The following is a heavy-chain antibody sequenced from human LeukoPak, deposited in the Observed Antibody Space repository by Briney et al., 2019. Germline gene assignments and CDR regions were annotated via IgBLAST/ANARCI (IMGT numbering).Heavy chain of an antibody. CDR3: AVTYYYDSSGYYFDYYFDY. V-gene: IGHV1-2*02. D-gene: IGHD3-22*01. Sequence: GASVKVSCKASGYTFTGYYMHWVRQAPGQGLEWMGWINPNSGGTNYAQKFQGRVTMTRDTSISTAYMELSRLRSDDTAVYYCAVTYYYDSSGYYFDYYFDYWGQGTLVTVSS. CDR2: INPNSGGT. J-gene: IGHJ4*02. CDR1: GYTFTGYY.